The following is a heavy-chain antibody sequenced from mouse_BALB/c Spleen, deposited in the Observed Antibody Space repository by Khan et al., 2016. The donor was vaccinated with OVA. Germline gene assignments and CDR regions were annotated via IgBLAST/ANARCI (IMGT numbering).Heavy chain of an antibody. J-gene: IGHJ4*01. CDR3: ARTPFFSHAMEN. CDR1: GHTFTNFG. V-gene: IGHV9-3-1*01. CDR2: INTYTGEP. Sequence: QIQLVQSGPELKKPGETVKISCKASGHTFTNFGMNWVKQAPGKGLKWMGWINTYTGEPTYADDFNGRFAFSLEASASTAYLQINNLTNEDTAKCFFARTPFFSHAMENRGQGTSVNVSS.